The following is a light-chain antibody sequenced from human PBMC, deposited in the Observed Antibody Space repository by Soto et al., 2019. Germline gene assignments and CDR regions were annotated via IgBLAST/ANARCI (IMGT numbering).Light chain of an antibody. CDR1: QSISSF. CDR2: AAT. CDR3: HQTYSPPRT. V-gene: IGKV1-39*01. J-gene: IGKJ1*01. Sequence: DIQMTQSPSSLSASVGDRVTITCRASQSISSFLNWYQQKPGEAPKLLIYAATSLHSGVPSRFSGSGSATDFTLAISTPQPEDFATYYCHQTYSPPRTFGQGTTVEI.